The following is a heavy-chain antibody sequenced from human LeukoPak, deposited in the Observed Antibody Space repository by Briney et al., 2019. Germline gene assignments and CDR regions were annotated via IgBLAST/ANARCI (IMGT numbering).Heavy chain of an antibody. CDR3: AKTSRANSAYDSPFDY. CDR1: GFXVSSNY. D-gene: IGHD5-12*01. J-gene: IGHJ4*02. V-gene: IGHV3-23*01. CDR2: VRGSGTDT. Sequence: GGSLRLSCAASGFXVSSNYIGWVRQAPGKGLEWVSAVRGSGTDTYYADSVKGRFTISRDNSKNTLYLQMNSLRAEDTAIYYCAKTSRANSAYDSPFDYWGQGTLVTVSS.